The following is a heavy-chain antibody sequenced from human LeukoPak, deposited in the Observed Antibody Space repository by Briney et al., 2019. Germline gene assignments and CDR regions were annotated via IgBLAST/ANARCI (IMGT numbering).Heavy chain of an antibody. CDR2: IGEEKSGSWT. CDR1: GFALSNYP. D-gene: IGHD3-3*01. Sequence: GGSLRLSCAASGFALSNYPMGWVRQAPGKGLEWVSGIGEEKSGSWTKSADSVKGRFTISRDNSENTLYLQMNSLRAEDTAVYCCAKSDYDFWSGSLEYFQHWGQGTLVTVSS. CDR3: AKSDYDFWSGSLEYFQH. J-gene: IGHJ1*01. V-gene: IGHV3-23*01.